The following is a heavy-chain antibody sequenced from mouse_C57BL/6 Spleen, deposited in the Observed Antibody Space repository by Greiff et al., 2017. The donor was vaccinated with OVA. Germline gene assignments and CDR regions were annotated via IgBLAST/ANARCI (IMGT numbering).Heavy chain of an antibody. D-gene: IGHD3-2*02. CDR3: ARRQLRLESAMEY. CDR1: GYTFTNYG. Sequence: VQLQESGAELARPGASVKLSCKASGYTFTNYGISWVKQRTGQGLEWIGEIYPRSGNTYYNEKFKGKATLTADKSSSTAYMELRSLTSEDSAVYFCARRQLRLESAMEYWGQGTAVTVSS. CDR2: IYPRSGNT. J-gene: IGHJ4*01. V-gene: IGHV1-81*01.